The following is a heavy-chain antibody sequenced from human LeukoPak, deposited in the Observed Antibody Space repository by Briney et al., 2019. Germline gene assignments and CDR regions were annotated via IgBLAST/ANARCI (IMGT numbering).Heavy chain of an antibody. D-gene: IGHD3-3*01. CDR2: IYYSGST. CDR3: ARHLTYYDFWSGSTAPPYFDY. CDR1: GGSISSYY. V-gene: IGHV4-59*01. J-gene: IGHJ4*01. Sequence: SETLSLTCTVCGGSISSYYWSWIRQPPGKGLEWIGYIYYSGSTNYNPSLKSRVTISVDTSKNQFSLKLSSVTAADTAVYYCARHLTYYDFWSGSTAPPYFDYWGQGTLVTVSS.